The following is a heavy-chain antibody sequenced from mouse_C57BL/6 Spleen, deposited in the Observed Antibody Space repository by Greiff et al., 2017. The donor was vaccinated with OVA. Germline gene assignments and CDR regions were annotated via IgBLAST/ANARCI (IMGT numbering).Heavy chain of an antibody. D-gene: IGHD3-2*02. V-gene: IGHV1-81*01. Sequence: QVQLQQSGAELARPGASVKLSCKASGYTFTSYGISWVKQRTGQGLEWIGEIYPRSGNTYYNEKFKGKATLTADKSSSTAYMELRSLTSEDSAVYFCARRGAQATGYWGQGTTLTVSS. CDR3: ARRGAQATGY. J-gene: IGHJ2*01. CDR2: IYPRSGNT. CDR1: GYTFTSYG.